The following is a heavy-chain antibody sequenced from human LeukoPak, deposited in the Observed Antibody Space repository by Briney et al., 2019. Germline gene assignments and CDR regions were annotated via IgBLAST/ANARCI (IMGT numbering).Heavy chain of an antibody. CDR2: ISSSSSYI. CDR1: GFTFSSYS. Sequence: GGSLRLSCAASGFTFSSYSMNWVRQAPGKGLEWVSSISSSSSYIYYADSVKGRFTISRDNAKNSLYLQMNSLRAEDTAVYYCARGKRRSYFLGEYFDYWGQGTLVTVSS. CDR3: ARGKRRSYFLGEYFDY. J-gene: IGHJ4*02. V-gene: IGHV3-21*01. D-gene: IGHD1-26*01.